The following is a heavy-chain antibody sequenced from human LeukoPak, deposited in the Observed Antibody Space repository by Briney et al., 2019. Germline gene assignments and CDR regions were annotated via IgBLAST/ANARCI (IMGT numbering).Heavy chain of an antibody. J-gene: IGHJ4*02. CDR3: AGVANYRSGERLDY. Sequence: SETLSLTCTVSSSSISNYYWSWIRQPAGKGLEWIGRVYNSGSTNYNPSLKSRVTMSVGTSKNQFYLNLRSVTAADTAVYYCAGVANYRSGERLDYWGQGTLVTVSS. CDR1: SSSISNYY. CDR2: VYNSGST. V-gene: IGHV4-4*07. D-gene: IGHD4/OR15-4a*01.